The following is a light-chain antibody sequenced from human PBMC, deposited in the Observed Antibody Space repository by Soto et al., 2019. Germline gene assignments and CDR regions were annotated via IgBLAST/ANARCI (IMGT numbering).Light chain of an antibody. CDR2: GAS. Sequence: PGESATLSCRASQTVSITYLTWYQQKPGQAPRLLIFGASKRATGIPDRFSGSGSGRDFTLTISGLEPEDFAVYYCQQRSNWPRTFGQGTKVDI. CDR1: QTVSITY. CDR3: QQRSNWPRT. V-gene: IGKV3D-20*02. J-gene: IGKJ1*01.